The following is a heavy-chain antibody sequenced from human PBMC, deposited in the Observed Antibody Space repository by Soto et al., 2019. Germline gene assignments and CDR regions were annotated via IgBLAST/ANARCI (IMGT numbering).Heavy chain of an antibody. D-gene: IGHD6-6*01. J-gene: IGHJ5*02. CDR3: ARFGAAPNWFDP. CDR2: IYYSGST. Sequence: PSETLSLTCTVSGGSVSSGSYYWSWIRQPPGKGLEWIGYIYYSGSTNYNPSLKSRVTISVDASKNQFSLKLSSVTAADTAVYYCARFGAAPNWFDPWGQGTLVTVSS. V-gene: IGHV4-61*01. CDR1: GGSVSSGSYY.